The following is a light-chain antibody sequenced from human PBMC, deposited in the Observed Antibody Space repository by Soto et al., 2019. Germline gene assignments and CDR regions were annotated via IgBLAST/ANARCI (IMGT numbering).Light chain of an antibody. J-gene: IGKJ1*01. V-gene: IGKV3D-15*01. CDR2: YSS. Sequence: EVMMTQFPDTVSVTPGETVTLSCGASQSVRTNLAWYQQRPGQAPRLLIHYSSTRATDVPARFSGSGSGTNFTLAISSLQSEDCAVYFCQQYAYWPETFGQGTKVDI. CDR1: QSVRTN. CDR3: QQYAYWPET.